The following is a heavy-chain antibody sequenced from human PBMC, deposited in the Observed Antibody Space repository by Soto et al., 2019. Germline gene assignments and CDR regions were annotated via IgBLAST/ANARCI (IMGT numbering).Heavy chain of an antibody. Sequence: EVQLLESGGGLVKPGGSLSLSCAASGFTFSSYAMSWFPQAPGRGLGWVSAISGSGGSTYYADSVKGGFTISRDNSKNTLYLQMNSLRAEDTAVYYCAKDEGAAAVLYYYMDVWGKGTTVTVSS. CDR1: GFTFSSYA. CDR3: AKDEGAAAVLYYYMDV. V-gene: IGHV3-23*01. J-gene: IGHJ6*03. CDR2: ISGSGGST. D-gene: IGHD6-13*01.